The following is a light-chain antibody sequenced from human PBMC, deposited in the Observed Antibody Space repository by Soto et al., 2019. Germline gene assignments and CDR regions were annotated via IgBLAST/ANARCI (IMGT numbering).Light chain of an antibody. CDR1: QSISSW. V-gene: IGKV1-5*03. Sequence: DIQMTQSPSTLSASVGDRVTITCRASQSISSWLAWYQQKPGKAPKLLIYKASSLESGGPSRFSGSGSGTEFTLTISSLQPDDFATYYCQKYNSLWTFGQGTKVEIK. CDR2: KAS. CDR3: QKYNSLWT. J-gene: IGKJ1*01.